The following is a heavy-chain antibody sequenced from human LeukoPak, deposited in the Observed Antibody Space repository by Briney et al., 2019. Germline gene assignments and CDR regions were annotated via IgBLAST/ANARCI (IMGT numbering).Heavy chain of an antibody. J-gene: IGHJ4*02. CDR3: ARDLGHYYDSSGTLYYFDY. V-gene: IGHV1-2*02. D-gene: IGHD3-22*01. CDR1: GYTFTGYY. CDR2: INPNSGGT. Sequence: ASVKVSCKASGYTFTGYYMHWVRQAPGQGLEWMGWINPNSGGTNYAQKLQGRVTMTTDTSTSTAYMELRSLRSDDTAVYYCARDLGHYYDSSGTLYYFDYWGQGTLVTVSS.